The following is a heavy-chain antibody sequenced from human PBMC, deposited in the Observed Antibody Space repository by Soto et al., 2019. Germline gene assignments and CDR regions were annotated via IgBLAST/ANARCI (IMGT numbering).Heavy chain of an antibody. J-gene: IGHJ6*02. Sequence: SETLSLTCTVSGGSIISSSYYWGWIRQPPGKGLEWIGSIYYSGSTYYNPSLKSRVTISVDTSRNQFSLKLSSVTAADTAVYYCARRNGSGTPRDYYYGMDVWGQGTTLTVSS. CDR2: IYYSGST. D-gene: IGHD3-10*01. CDR1: GGSIISSSYY. CDR3: ARRNGSGTPRDYYYGMDV. V-gene: IGHV4-39*01.